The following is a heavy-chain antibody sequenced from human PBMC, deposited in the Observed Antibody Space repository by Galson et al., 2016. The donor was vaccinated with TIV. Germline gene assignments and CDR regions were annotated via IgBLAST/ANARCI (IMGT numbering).Heavy chain of an antibody. V-gene: IGHV3-23*01. CDR3: AKVRLLDGDYRDY. CDR2: ISASGDDT. Sequence: SLRLSCAASGFRFNSFGTYGMTWVRQAPGKGLEWVSGISASGDDTYYADSVRGRFTVSRDNSENTLYLQMDSLRAEDTAVYYCAKVRLLDGDYRDYRGQGTLVIVSS. D-gene: IGHD4-17*01. J-gene: IGHJ4*02. CDR1: GFRFNSFGTYG.